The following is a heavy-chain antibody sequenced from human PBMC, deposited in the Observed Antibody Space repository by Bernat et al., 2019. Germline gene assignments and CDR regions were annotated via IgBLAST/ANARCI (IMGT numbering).Heavy chain of an antibody. J-gene: IGHJ4*02. CDR1: NDSISTYY. CDR2: VYYSANT. Sequence: QVQLQESGPRLVKPSETLSLTCTVSNDSISTYYWSWIRQPPGKGLEWIGFVYYSANTNYNPSLKSRVTISLDTSRNAFSLKLTSVTAADTAVYFCAGGGRVDKPFETEYYFDFWGQGTLVTVSS. CDR3: AGGGRVDKPFETEYYFDF. V-gene: IGHV4-59*01.